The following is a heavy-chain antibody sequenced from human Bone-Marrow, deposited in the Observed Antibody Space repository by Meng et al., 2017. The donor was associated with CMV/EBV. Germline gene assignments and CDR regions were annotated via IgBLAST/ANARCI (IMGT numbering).Heavy chain of an antibody. CDR1: GGTFSSYA. CDR3: ARGRGDIDIVVVPAAIDYYYGMDV. D-gene: IGHD2-2*01. J-gene: IGHJ6*02. V-gene: IGHV1-69*05. Sequence: SVKVSCKASGGTFSSYAISWVRQAPGQGLEWMGGIIPIFGTANYAQKFQGRVTITTDESTSTAYMELSSLRSEDTAVYYCARGRGDIDIVVVPAAIDYYYGMDVWGQGPTVTVSS. CDR2: IIPIFGTA.